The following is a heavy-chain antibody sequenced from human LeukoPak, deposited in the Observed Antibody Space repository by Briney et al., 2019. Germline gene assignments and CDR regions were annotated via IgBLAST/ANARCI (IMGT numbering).Heavy chain of an antibody. J-gene: IGHJ6*04. V-gene: IGHV1-46*01. CDR1: GYTFTRYY. Sequence: ASVKVSCKASGYTFTRYYMHWLRQAPGQGLEWMGIINPSGGSTTYAQKFQGRVTMTRDTSTSTVYMELSSLRSEDTAVYYCAGEAQREDYYGMDVWGKGTTVTVSS. CDR3: AGEAQREDYYGMDV. CDR2: INPSGGST. D-gene: IGHD1-26*01.